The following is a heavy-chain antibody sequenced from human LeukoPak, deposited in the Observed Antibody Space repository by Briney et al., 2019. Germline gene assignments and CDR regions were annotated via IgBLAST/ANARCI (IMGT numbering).Heavy chain of an antibody. CDR1: GFTFSTYS. V-gene: IGHV3-48*01. J-gene: IGHJ1*01. CDR2: ISSSGSTI. D-gene: IGHD2-2*01. Sequence: PGGSLRLSCAASGFTFSTYSMNWVRQAPGEGLECVSYISSSGSTIYYADSVKGRFTISRDKAKNSLYLQMNSLRAEDTAVYYCARGVPDAIGYFQHWGQGTLVTVSS. CDR3: ARGVPDAIGYFQH.